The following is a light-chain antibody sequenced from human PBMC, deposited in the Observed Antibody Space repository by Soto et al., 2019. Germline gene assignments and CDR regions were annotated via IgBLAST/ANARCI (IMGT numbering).Light chain of an antibody. CDR3: QQSYSTPQT. V-gene: IGKV1-39*01. CDR1: QSISSY. J-gene: IGKJ1*01. Sequence: DIQMTQSPSSLSAYVRDRVSITCLASQSISSYLNWYQQKPGKAPKLLIYAASSLQSGVPSRFSGSGSGTDFTLTISSLQPEDFATYYCQQSYSTPQTFGQGTKVDIK. CDR2: AAS.